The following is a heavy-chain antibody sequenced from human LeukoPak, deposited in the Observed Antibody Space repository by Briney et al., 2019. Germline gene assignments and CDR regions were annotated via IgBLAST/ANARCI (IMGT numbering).Heavy chain of an antibody. J-gene: IGHJ6*03. Sequence: PGGSLRLSCAASGFTFSSYAMSWVRQAPGKGLEWVSAISGSGGSTYYADSVKGRFTISRDNSKNTLYLQMNSLRAEDTAVYYCANGRTYYYYYMDVWGKGTTVTVSS. CDR2: ISGSGGST. V-gene: IGHV3-23*01. D-gene: IGHD1-1*01. CDR1: GFTFSSYA. CDR3: ANGRTYYYYYMDV.